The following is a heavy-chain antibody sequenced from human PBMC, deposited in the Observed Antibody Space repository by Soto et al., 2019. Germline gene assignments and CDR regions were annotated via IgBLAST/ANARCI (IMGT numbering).Heavy chain of an antibody. J-gene: IGHJ5*02. CDR3: ARVSGEQAYNWFDP. Sequence: PSETLSLTCTVSGGSISSYYWSWIRQPAGKGLEWIGRIYTSGSTNYNPSLKSRVTMSVDTSKNQFSLKLSSVTAADTAVYYCARVSGEQAYNWFDPWGQGTLVTVSS. D-gene: IGHD1-26*01. V-gene: IGHV4-4*07. CDR1: GGSISSYY. CDR2: IYTSGST.